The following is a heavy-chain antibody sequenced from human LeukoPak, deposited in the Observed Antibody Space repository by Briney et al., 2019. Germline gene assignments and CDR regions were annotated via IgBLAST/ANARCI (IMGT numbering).Heavy chain of an antibody. Sequence: PSETLSLTCTVSGGSISSCIYYWGWIRQPPGKGLEWIGSIYYSGSTYYNPSLKSRVTISVDTSKNQFSLRLSSVTAADTAVYYCARHSRCITAAPSTFDSWGQGTLVTVSS. CDR2: IYYSGST. J-gene: IGHJ4*02. CDR3: ARHSRCITAAPSTFDS. CDR1: GGSISSCIYY. V-gene: IGHV4-39*01. D-gene: IGHD6-13*01.